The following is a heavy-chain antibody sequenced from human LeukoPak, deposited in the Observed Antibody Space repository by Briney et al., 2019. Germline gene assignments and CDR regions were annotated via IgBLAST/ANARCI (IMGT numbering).Heavy chain of an antibody. CDR2: IYYTGST. CDR3: ARRTTVTPNWFDP. CDR1: GGPISSYQ. V-gene: IGHV4-59*08. J-gene: IGHJ5*02. D-gene: IGHD4-17*01. Sequence: PSETLSLTCTVSGGPISSYQWSWIRQPPGKGLEWIGYIYYTGSTNYNPSLKSRVTIPLDTSKNQFSLKLSSVTAADTAVYYCARRTTVTPNWFDPWGQGTLVTVSS.